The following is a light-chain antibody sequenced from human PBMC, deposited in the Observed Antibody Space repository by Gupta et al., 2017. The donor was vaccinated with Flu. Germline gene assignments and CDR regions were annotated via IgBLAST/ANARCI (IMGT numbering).Light chain of an antibody. CDR1: QGRLDRDGNTY. Sequence: VVMTTSPLSMPVTVGKPASISCSSSQGRLDRDGNTYLHWFQQKPGHSPRRLIHLGSYRDSGGPDSCSGSGGGTEVTLKISRGEEEDVWVYYCRQGEHSFGAFGQGTKVEIK. CDR2: LGS. CDR3: RQGEHSFGA. J-gene: IGKJ1*01. V-gene: IGKV2-30*01.